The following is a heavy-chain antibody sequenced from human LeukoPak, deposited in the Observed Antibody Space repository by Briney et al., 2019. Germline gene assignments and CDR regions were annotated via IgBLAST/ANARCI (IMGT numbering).Heavy chain of an antibody. D-gene: IGHD1-26*01. CDR3: ARIGNYLDY. J-gene: IGHJ4*02. CDR2: IRNKDNKYTT. V-gene: IGHV3-72*01. Sequence: PGGSLRLSCAASGSTFSDHYMDWVRQAPGKGLEWLGHIRNKDNKYTTEYAASVKGRFTISRDDSKKSLYLQMNSLKTEDTAVYYCARIGNYLDYWGQGTLVTVSS. CDR1: GSTFSDHY.